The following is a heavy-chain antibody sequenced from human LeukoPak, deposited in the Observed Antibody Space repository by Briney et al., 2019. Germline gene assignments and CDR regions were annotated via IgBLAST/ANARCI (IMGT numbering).Heavy chain of an antibody. V-gene: IGHV4-59*01. J-gene: IGHJ1*01. CDR2: IYYSGST. CDR1: GGSISSYY. D-gene: IGHD2-15*01. Sequence: PSETLSLTCTVSGGSISSYYWSWIRQPPGKGLEWIGYIYYSGSTNYNPSLRSRVTISVDTSKNQFSLKLSSVTAADTAVYYCARVLGYCSGGGCSEYFQHWGQGTLVTVSS. CDR3: ARVLGYCSGGGCSEYFQH.